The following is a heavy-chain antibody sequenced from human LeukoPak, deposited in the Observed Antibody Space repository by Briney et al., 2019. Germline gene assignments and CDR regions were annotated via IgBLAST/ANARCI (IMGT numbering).Heavy chain of an antibody. Sequence: GGSLRLSCAASGFTSTNYLMSWVRQAPGKGLEWVANIKEDGRAKYYVDSVRGRFTISRDNAKNSLYLQMDSLRAEDTAVYYCARDRESNWFPYLDSWGQGTLVTVSS. D-gene: IGHD6-13*01. CDR2: IKEDGRAK. CDR3: ARDRESNWFPYLDS. V-gene: IGHV3-7*01. J-gene: IGHJ4*02. CDR1: GFTSTNYL.